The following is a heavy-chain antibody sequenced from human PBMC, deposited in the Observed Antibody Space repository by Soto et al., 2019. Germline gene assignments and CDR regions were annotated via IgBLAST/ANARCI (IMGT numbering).Heavy chain of an antibody. V-gene: IGHV3-23*01. CDR3: AKADRPYYEILTGPDY. J-gene: IGHJ4*02. CDR2: LGGTGGRA. CDR1: GFTFSSYA. Sequence: EVQLLESGGGLVQPGGSLRLSCAASGFTFSSYAMCWVRQAPGKGLEWVSALGGTGGRAYYADSVKGRFTVSRDNSRNTLILQMNSLRVEDTAIYYCAKADRPYYEILTGPDYWGQGTLVTVSS. D-gene: IGHD3-9*01.